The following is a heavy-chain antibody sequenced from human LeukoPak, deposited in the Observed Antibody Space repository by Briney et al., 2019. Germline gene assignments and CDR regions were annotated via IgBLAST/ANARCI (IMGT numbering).Heavy chain of an antibody. V-gene: IGHV4-59*01. J-gene: IGHJ4*02. CDR2: IYYTGST. CDR1: GGSITNYY. CDR3: ARGQSAVGAAYDY. Sequence: SETLSLTCTVSGGSITNYYWTWIRQPPGKGLEWIGYIYYTGSTNYNPSLRGRVTISADTSKNQFSLTLNSVTAADTAVYYCARGQSAVGAAYDYWGQGTLVTVSS. D-gene: IGHD2-15*01.